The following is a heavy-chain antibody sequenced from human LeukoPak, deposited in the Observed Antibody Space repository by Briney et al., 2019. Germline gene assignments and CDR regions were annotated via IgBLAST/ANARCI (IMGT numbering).Heavy chain of an antibody. CDR3: ARDPRSSSWKGASFDY. J-gene: IGHJ4*02. Sequence: GGSLGPSGAASGFPLITYWMGGARQAPGKGRGGVPNIKQDGSEKYYVDSVKGRFTISRDNAKNSLYLQMNSLRAEDTAVYYCARDPRSSSWKGASFDYWGQGTLVTVSS. V-gene: IGHV3-7*01. CDR1: GFPLITYW. CDR2: IKQDGSEK. D-gene: IGHD6-13*01.